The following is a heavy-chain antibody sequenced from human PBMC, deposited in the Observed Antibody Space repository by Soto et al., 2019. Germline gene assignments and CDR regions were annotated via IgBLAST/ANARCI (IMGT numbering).Heavy chain of an antibody. V-gene: IGHV1-2*04. CDR1: GYTFTGYY. D-gene: IGHD3-10*01. CDR2: INPNSGGT. Sequence: ASVKVSCKASGYTFTGYYMHWVRQAPGQGLEWMGWINPNSGGTNYAQKFQGWVTMTRDTSISTAYVELSRLRSDDTAVYYCARELYRRGSGSYYYYYYGMDVWGQGTTVTVSS. CDR3: ARELYRRGSGSYYYYYYGMDV. J-gene: IGHJ6*02.